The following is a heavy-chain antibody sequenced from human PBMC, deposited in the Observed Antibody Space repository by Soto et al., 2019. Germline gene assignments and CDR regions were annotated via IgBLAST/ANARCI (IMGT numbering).Heavy chain of an antibody. D-gene: IGHD4-17*01. CDR1: GFTFSSYD. Sequence: EVQLVESGGGLVQPGGSLRLSCAASGFTFSSYDMHWVRQATGKGLEWVSAIGTAGDTYYPGSVKGRFTISRENAKNSLYLQMNSLRAGDTAVYYCARGQVTVAPLGNWFDPWGQGTLVTVSS. J-gene: IGHJ5*02. V-gene: IGHV3-13*01. CDR3: ARGQVTVAPLGNWFDP. CDR2: IGTAGDT.